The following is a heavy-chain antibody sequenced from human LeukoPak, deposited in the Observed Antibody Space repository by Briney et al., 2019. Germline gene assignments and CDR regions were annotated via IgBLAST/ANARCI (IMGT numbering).Heavy chain of an antibody. CDR3: ARAPVVPAAIGESGAFDI. D-gene: IGHD2-2*01. CDR1: GFTFSRYT. V-gene: IGHV3-48*01. J-gene: IGHJ3*02. Sequence: GGSLRLSCAASGFTFSRYTMNWVRQAPGKGLEWVSSISSSSSTIYYADSVKGRFTISRDNAKNSLYLQMNSLRAEDTAVYYCARAPVVPAAIGESGAFDIWGQGTMVTVSS. CDR2: ISSSSSTI.